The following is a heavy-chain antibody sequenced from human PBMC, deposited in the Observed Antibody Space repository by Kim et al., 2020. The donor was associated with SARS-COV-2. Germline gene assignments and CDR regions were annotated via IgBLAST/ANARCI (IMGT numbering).Heavy chain of an antibody. V-gene: IGHV3-30*18. J-gene: IGHJ5*02. Sequence: GGSLRLSCAASGFTFSSYGMHWVRQAPGKGLEWVAVISYDGSNKYYADSVKGRFTISRDNSKNTLYLQMNSLRAEDTAVYYCAKDLFFWSGYTKSGNWFDPWGQGTLVTVSS. CDR2: ISYDGSNK. CDR3: AKDLFFWSGYTKSGNWFDP. D-gene: IGHD3-3*01. CDR1: GFTFSSYG.